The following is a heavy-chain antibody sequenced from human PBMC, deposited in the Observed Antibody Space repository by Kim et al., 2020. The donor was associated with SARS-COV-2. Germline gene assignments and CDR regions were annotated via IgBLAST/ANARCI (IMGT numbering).Heavy chain of an antibody. CDR1: GFTFSSYW. V-gene: IGHV3-7*03. D-gene: IGHD6-13*01. Sequence: GGSLRLSCAASGFTFSSYWMSWVRQAPGKGLEWVANIKQDGSEKYYVDSVKGRFTISRDNTKNSLYLQMNSLRAEDTAVYYCARDGPPYSSSWDNYYGMDVWGQGTTVTVSS. J-gene: IGHJ6*02. CDR2: IKQDGSEK. CDR3: ARDGPPYSSSWDNYYGMDV.